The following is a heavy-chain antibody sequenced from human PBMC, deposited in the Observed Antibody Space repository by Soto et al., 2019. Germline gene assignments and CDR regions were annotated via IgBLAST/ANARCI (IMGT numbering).Heavy chain of an antibody. Sequence: ASVKVSCKVSGYTLTELSMHWVRQAPGKGLEWMEGFDPEDGETIYAQKFQGRVTMTEDTSTDTAYMELSSLRSEDTAVYYCATVSPTMIAALDYWGQGTLVTVSS. CDR3: ATVSPTMIAALDY. J-gene: IGHJ4*02. CDR1: GYTLTELS. CDR2: FDPEDGET. D-gene: IGHD3-22*01. V-gene: IGHV1-24*01.